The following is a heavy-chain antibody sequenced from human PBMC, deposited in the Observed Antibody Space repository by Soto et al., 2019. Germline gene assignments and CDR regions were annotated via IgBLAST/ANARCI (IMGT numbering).Heavy chain of an antibody. CDR1: GGTFSSYA. D-gene: IGHD3-10*01. CDR2: XXPXXGXA. Sequence: GASVKVSCKASGGTFSSYAISLVRQAPGQGLEWXGGXXPXXGXAXXXQXXXGRVTITADKSTSTAYMELSSLRSEDTAVYYCARFPRTRMVNWFDPWGQGTLVTVSS. CDR3: ARFPRTRMVNWFDP. V-gene: IGHV1-69*06. J-gene: IGHJ5*02.